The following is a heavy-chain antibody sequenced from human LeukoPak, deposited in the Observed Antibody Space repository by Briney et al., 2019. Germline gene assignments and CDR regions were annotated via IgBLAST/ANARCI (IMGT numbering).Heavy chain of an antibody. CDR2: ISGSGNYI. J-gene: IGHJ6*03. V-gene: IGHV3-21*06. Sequence: GGSLRLSCAASEVTFSTYTMTWVRQAPGKGLEWVSSISGSGNYIYYADSLKGRFTISRDNANNLLFLQMSSLRAEDTAVHFCAGLRRAYYYYMDVWGKGTTVTVSS. CDR3: AGLRRAYYYYMDV. CDR1: EVTFSTYT.